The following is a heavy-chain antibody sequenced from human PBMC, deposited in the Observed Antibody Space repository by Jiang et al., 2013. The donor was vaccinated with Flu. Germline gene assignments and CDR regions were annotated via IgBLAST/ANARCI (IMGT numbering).Heavy chain of an antibody. D-gene: IGHD3-22*01. J-gene: IGHJ2*01. Sequence: VKPSETLSLTCTVSDGSVTSVSGGSVFSRRHYWGLDPGSPQGRDWSGLRLSITVGNTNYNSSLKSRVTISVDMSKNQFSLKLDSVTAADTAFYYCARVEGLSEHGGSYAYWYFDLWGRGTLVTVSS. CDR3: ARVEGLSEHGGSYAYWYFDL. V-gene: IGHV4-61*01. CDR2: SITVGNT. CDR1: DGSVTSVSGGSVFSRRHY.